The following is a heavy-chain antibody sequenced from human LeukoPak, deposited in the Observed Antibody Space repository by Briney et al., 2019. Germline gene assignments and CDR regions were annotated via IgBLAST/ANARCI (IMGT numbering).Heavy chain of an antibody. Sequence: SETLSLTCTVSGGSISSYYWSWIRQPPGKGLEWIGYIYYCGSTNYNPSLKSRVTILVDTSKNQFSLKLSSVTAADTAVYYCARDREGMITFGGVSYYYMDVWGKGTTVTVSS. J-gene: IGHJ6*03. CDR3: ARDREGMITFGGVSYYYMDV. CDR1: GGSISSYY. D-gene: IGHD3-16*01. V-gene: IGHV4-59*01. CDR2: IYYCGST.